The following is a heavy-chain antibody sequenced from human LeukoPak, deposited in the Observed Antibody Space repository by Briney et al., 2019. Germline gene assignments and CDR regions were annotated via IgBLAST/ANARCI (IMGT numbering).Heavy chain of an antibody. V-gene: IGHV3-30*02. Sequence: GGSLRLSCAASEFTFSNYGMHWVRQAPGKGLEWVAFIRYDGSNKYYADSVKGRFTISRDNSKNTLYLQMNSLRAEDTAVYYCAKGPLLWFGELMSEDAFDIWGQGTMVTVSS. CDR2: IRYDGSNK. CDR1: EFTFSNYG. CDR3: AKGPLLWFGELMSEDAFDI. D-gene: IGHD3-10*01. J-gene: IGHJ3*02.